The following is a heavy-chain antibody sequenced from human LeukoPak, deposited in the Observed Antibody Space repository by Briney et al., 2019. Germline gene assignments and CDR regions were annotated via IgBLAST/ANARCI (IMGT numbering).Heavy chain of an antibody. CDR2: INHSGST. Sequence: SETLSLTCAVYGGSFSGYYWSWIRQPPGKGLEWIGEINHSGSTNYNPSLKSRVTISVDTSKNQLSLKLSSVTAAETAVYYCARLVESRVGNYFDYWGQGTLVTVSS. J-gene: IGHJ4*02. CDR3: ARLVESRVGNYFDY. D-gene: IGHD3-10*01. V-gene: IGHV4-34*01. CDR1: GGSFSGYY.